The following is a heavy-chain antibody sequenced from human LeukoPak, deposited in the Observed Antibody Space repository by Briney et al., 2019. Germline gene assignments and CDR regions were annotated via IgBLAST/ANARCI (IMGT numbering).Heavy chain of an antibody. J-gene: IGHJ6*04. V-gene: IGHV4-34*01. D-gene: IGHD3-10*01. CDR1: GGSFSGYY. Sequence: ASETLSLTCAVYGGSFSGYYWSWIRQPPGKGLEWIGEINHSGSTNYNPSLKRRVTISVDTSKNQFSLKLSSVTAADTAVYYCARFTMVRGVIVLADVWGKGTTVTVSS. CDR2: INHSGST. CDR3: ARFTMVRGVIVLADV.